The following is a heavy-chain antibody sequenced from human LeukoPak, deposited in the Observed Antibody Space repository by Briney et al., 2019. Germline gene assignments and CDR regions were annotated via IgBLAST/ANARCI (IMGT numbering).Heavy chain of an antibody. V-gene: IGHV4-31*03. D-gene: IGHD3-10*01. CDR2: IYYSGST. J-gene: IGHJ3*02. CDR1: GGSISSGGYY. CDR3: ARGAPGDGAFDI. Sequence: SETLSLTCTVSGGSISSGGYYWSWIRQHPRKGLEWIGYIYYSGSTYYNPSLKSRVTISVDTSKNQFSLKLSSVTAADTAVYYCARGAPGDGAFDIWGQGTMVTVSS.